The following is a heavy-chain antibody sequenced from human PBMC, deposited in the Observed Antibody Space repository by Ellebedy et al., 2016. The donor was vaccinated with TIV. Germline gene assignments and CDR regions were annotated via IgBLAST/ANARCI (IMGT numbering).Heavy chain of an antibody. J-gene: IGHJ6*02. CDR3: ARELGYCSSTSCLIYYYYGMDV. V-gene: IGHV3-48*04. Sequence: GESLKISCAASGFTFSSYSMNWVRQAPGKGLEWVSYISSSSSTIYYADSVKGRFTISRDNAKNSLYLQMNSLRAEDTAVYYCARELGYCSSTSCLIYYYYGMDVWGQGTTVTVSS. CDR1: GFTFSSYS. D-gene: IGHD2-2*01. CDR2: ISSSSSTI.